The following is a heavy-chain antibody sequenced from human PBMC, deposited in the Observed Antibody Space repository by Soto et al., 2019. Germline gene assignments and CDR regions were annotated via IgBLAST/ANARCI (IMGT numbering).Heavy chain of an antibody. CDR3: ARAHRGYYYDSSGYYYFDY. CDR2: INHSGST. V-gene: IGHV4-34*01. J-gene: IGHJ4*02. Sequence: PSETLSLTCAVYGGSFSGYYCIFSRQAPFKGREWIGEINHSGSTNYNPSLKSRVTISVDTSKNQFSLKLSSVTAADTAVYYCARAHRGYYYDSSGYYYFDYWGQGTLVTVSS. CDR1: GGSFSGYY. D-gene: IGHD3-22*01.